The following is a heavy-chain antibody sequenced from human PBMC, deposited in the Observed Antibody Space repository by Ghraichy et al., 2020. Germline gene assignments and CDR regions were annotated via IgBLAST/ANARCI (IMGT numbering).Heavy chain of an antibody. J-gene: IGHJ4*02. CDR1: GFTFSSYA. CDR3: AKDRGSSGWYGGDYFDY. V-gene: IGHV3-23*01. Sequence: GGSLRLSCAASGFTFSSYAMSWVRQAPGKGLEWVSAISGSGGSTYYADSVKGRFTISRDNSKNTLYLQMNSLRAEDTAVYYCAKDRGSSGWYGGDYFDYWGQGTLVTVSS. CDR2: ISGSGGST. D-gene: IGHD6-19*01.